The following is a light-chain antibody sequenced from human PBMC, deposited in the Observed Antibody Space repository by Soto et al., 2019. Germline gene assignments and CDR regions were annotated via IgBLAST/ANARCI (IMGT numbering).Light chain of an antibody. J-gene: IGKJ4*01. CDR2: SSS. Sequence: DIQMTQSPSSLSASVGDRVTITCRASQSISNYLNWYQQKPGKAPNFLIYSSSTLQSGVPSRFSGSGSGTDVTLTISSLQPEDFATYYCQQTYSTPLTFGGGTKVEIK. CDR1: QSISNY. CDR3: QQTYSTPLT. V-gene: IGKV1-39*01.